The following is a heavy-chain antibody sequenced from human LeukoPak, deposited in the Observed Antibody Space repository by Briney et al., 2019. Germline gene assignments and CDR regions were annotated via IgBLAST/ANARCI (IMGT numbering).Heavy chain of an antibody. CDR3: ARRAPFIAVAGSNYYYGMDV. Sequence: NPSETLSLTCAVYGGSLSGYYWSWIRQPRGKGLEWIGQINHSGSTNYNPSLKSRVTISVDTSKNQFSLKLSSVTAADTAVYYCARRAPFIAVAGSNYYYGMDVWGQGTTVTVSS. J-gene: IGHJ6*02. D-gene: IGHD6-19*01. V-gene: IGHV4-34*01. CDR1: GGSLSGYY. CDR2: INHSGST.